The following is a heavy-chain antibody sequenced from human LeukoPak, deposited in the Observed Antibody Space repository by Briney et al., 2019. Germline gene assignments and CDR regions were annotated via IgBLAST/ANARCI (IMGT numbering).Heavy chain of an antibody. CDR2: IIPIFGTA. D-gene: IGHD3-9*01. CDR3: ARQLHYDIYTFDY. CDR1: GGTFSSYA. V-gene: IGHV1-69*13. Sequence: SVKVSCKASGGTFSSYAISWVRQAPGQGLEWMGGIIPIFGTANYAQKFQGRVTITADESTSTAYMKLSSLRSEDTAVYYCARQLHYDIYTFDYWGQGTLVTVSS. J-gene: IGHJ4*02.